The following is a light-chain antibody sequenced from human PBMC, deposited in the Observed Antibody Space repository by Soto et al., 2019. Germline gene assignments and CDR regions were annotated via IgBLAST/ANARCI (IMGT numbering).Light chain of an antibody. CDR3: QQYNNWPPVT. Sequence: EIVMTQSPATLSVSPGERATLSCRASQSVYTNLAWYQQKPGQAPRLLIYGASNSATGTPARFSGSGSGTEFTLTISSLQSEDFAVYYCQQYNNWPPVTFGGGTKVEIK. CDR2: GAS. J-gene: IGKJ4*01. CDR1: QSVYTN. V-gene: IGKV3-15*01.